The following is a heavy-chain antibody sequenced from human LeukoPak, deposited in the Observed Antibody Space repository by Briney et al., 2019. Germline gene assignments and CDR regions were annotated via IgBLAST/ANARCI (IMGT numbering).Heavy chain of an antibody. CDR2: IYYSGST. CDR3: ARTRIPYFDY. CDR1: GDSISSYY. V-gene: IGHV4-59*08. Sequence: SETLSLTCTVSGDSISSYYWSWIRQPPGKGLEWNAYIYYSGSTNYNPSLKSRLTISVDTSKNQFSLKLSSVTATDTAVYYCARTRIPYFDYWGQGTLVTVSS. J-gene: IGHJ4*02. D-gene: IGHD2-21*01.